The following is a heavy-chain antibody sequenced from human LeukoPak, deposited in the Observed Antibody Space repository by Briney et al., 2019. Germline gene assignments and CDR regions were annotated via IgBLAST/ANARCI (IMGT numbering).Heavy chain of an antibody. CDR1: GGSISSYY. CDR2: IYYSGST. V-gene: IGHV4-59*01. D-gene: IGHD6-13*01. Sequence: SGTLSLTCTVSGGSISSYYWSWIRQPPGKGLEWIGYIYYSGSTNYNPSLKSRVTISVDTSKNQFSLKLSSVTAADTAVYYCARERAAARFDPWGQGTLVTVSS. CDR3: ARERAAARFDP. J-gene: IGHJ5*02.